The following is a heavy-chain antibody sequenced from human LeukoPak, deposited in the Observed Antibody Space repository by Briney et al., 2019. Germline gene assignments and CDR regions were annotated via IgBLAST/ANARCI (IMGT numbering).Heavy chain of an antibody. D-gene: IGHD3-3*01. J-gene: IGHJ5*02. CDR2: INTSSGSA. Sequence: ASVKVSCKASGYTFTSYYMHWVRQAPGQGHEGMGVINTSSGSASYAQKFQGIVTMTRDTSTSTVYMELSSLKSEDTAVYYWARSSVTIFGPGQLNWFDLWGQGTLVTVSS. CDR3: ARSSVTIFGPGQLNWFDL. CDR1: GYTFTSYY. V-gene: IGHV1-46*01.